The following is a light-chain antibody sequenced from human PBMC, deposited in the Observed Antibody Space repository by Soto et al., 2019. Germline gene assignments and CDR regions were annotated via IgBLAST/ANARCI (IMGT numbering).Light chain of an antibody. V-gene: IGKV3-11*01. CDR3: QQSGSSPGT. CDR2: DAS. CDR1: QSVSSY. J-gene: IGKJ2*01. Sequence: EIVLTQSPATLSLSPGERATLSCRASQSVSSYLAWYQQKPGQAPRLLIYDASNRATGIPARFSGSGSGTDFSLTIPRLEPADFAVYYCQQSGSSPGTFGQGTKLEIK.